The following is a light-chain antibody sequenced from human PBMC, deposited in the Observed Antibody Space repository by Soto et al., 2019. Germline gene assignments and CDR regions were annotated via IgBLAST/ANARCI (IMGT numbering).Light chain of an antibody. V-gene: IGKV1-5*03. CDR3: QQYYRSSIT. CDR1: QTISSW. J-gene: IGKJ5*01. Sequence: DIQTTQSPSTLSGSVGDRVTITCRASQTISSWLAWYQQKPGKAPKLLIYKASTLKSGVPSRFSGSGSGTEFTLTISSLQPDDFATYYCQQYYRSSITFGQGTRLEI. CDR2: KAS.